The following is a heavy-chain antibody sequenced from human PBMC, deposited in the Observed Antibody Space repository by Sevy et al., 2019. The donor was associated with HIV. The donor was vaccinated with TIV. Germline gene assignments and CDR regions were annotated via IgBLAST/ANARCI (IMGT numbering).Heavy chain of an antibody. CDR3: ARGGSGDYYSYGVDL. V-gene: IGHV3-30*03. J-gene: IGHJ6*02. CDR2: VTYDGSSK. D-gene: IGHD3-10*01. CDR1: GFTFRNFG. Sequence: EGSLRLSCVGSGFTFRNFGVHWLRQAPGKELEWLSVVTYDGSSKYYVDSVKGRFIVSRDNSKNTLYLQMNSLRTVDTAVYYCARGGSGDYYSYGVDLWGQGTTVTVSS.